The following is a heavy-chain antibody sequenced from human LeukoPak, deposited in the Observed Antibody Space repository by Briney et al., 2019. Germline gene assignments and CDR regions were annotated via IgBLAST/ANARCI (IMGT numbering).Heavy chain of an antibody. D-gene: IGHD2-15*01. J-gene: IGHJ4*02. V-gene: IGHV3-9*01. CDR2: ISWNSGSI. CDR3: AKGSRGVVAATQDY. CDR1: GFTFDDYA. Sequence: GGSLRLSCAASGFTFDDYAMYWVRQAPGKGLEWVSGISWNSGSIGYADSVKGRFTISRDNAKNSLYLQMNSLRAEDTALYYCAKGSRGVVAATQDYWGQGTLVTVSS.